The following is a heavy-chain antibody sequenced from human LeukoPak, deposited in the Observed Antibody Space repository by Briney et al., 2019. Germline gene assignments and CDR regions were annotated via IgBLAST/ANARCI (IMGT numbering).Heavy chain of an antibody. V-gene: IGHV1-2*02. Sequence: ASVKVSCKASGYTFTGYYIHWVRQAPGQGLEWMGWINPNSGGTNYAQKFQGRVTMTRDTSISTAYMELRSLRSDDTAVYYCARFFSSSWYVGYYYYYMDVWGKGTTVTVSS. CDR3: ARFFSSSWYVGYYYYYMDV. CDR2: INPNSGGT. J-gene: IGHJ6*03. D-gene: IGHD6-13*01. CDR1: GYTFTGYY.